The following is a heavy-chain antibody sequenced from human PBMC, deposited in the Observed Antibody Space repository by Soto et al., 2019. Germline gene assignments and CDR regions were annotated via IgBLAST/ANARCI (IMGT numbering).Heavy chain of an antibody. CDR1: GYTFTGYY. V-gene: IGHV1-2*04. J-gene: IGHJ4*02. CDR2: INPKSGGT. D-gene: IGHD3-10*01. Sequence: GASVKVSCKAYGYTFTGYYMHWVRQAPGQGLEWMGWINPKSGGTNYSLKFQGLVTITSDTFISTSYMELSSLISDDTAVFYFARGFLTMVRRGADYYFDYWGQGTLVTVSS. CDR3: ARGFLTMVRRGADYYFDY.